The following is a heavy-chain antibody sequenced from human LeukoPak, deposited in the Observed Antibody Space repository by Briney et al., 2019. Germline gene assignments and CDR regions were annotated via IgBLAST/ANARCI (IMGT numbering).Heavy chain of an antibody. V-gene: IGHV4-38-2*02. J-gene: IGHJ4*02. CDR3: ARDGQVGLDY. CDR2: IYHSGST. CDR1: GYSISSGYY. Sequence: PSETLSLTCAVSGYSISSGYYWGWIRQPPGKGLEWIGRIYHSGSTYYNPSLESRVTISVDTSKNQFSLKLSSVTAADTAVYYCARDGQVGLDYWGQGTLVTVSS.